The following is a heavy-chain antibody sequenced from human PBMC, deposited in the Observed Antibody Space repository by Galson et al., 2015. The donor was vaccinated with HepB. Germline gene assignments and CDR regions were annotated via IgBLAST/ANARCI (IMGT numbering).Heavy chain of an antibody. D-gene: IGHD2-15*01. J-gene: IGHJ5*02. V-gene: IGHV3-23*01. Sequence: SLRLSCAASGFTFSSYAMSWVRQAPGKGLEWVSAISGSGGSTYYADSVKGRFTISRDNSKNTLYLQMNSLRAEDTAVYYCAKSGRSGGSCYPIDPWGQGTLVTVSS. CDR1: GFTFSSYA. CDR3: AKSGRSGGSCYPIDP. CDR2: ISGSGGST.